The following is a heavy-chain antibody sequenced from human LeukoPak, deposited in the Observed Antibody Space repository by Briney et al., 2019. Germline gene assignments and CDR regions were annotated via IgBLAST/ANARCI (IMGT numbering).Heavy chain of an antibody. D-gene: IGHD6-6*01. Sequence: ASVKVSCKASGYTFTSYDINWVRQATGQGLEWMGWMNPNSGGTNYAQKFQGRVTMTRDTSISTAYMELSRLRSDDTAVYYCARGIRVEYSSSSFYYYYYMDVWGKGTTVTVSS. J-gene: IGHJ6*03. CDR3: ARGIRVEYSSSSFYYYYYMDV. V-gene: IGHV1-2*02. CDR1: GYTFTSYD. CDR2: MNPNSGGT.